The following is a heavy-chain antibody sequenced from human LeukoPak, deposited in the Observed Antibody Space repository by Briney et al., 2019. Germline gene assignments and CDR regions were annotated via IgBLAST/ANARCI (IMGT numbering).Heavy chain of an antibody. J-gene: IGHJ6*04. CDR1: GFTFSSYS. V-gene: IGHV3-21*01. CDR3: ASFYDILTGYQNYYYGMAV. D-gene: IGHD3-9*01. CDR2: ISSNSSYI. Sequence: PGGSLRLSCAASGFTFSSYSMNWVRQAPGKGLEWVSSISSNSSYIYYVDSVKGRFTISRDNAKNSLYLQMNSLRAEDTAVYYCASFYDILTGYQNYYYGMAVWGKGTTVTVSS.